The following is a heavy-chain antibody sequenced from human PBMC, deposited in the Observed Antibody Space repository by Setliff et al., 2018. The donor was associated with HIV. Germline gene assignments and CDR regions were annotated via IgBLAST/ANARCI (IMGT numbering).Heavy chain of an antibody. CDR3: VRHKDRWGAIDY. CDR1: GFLFNRYS. Sequence: GGSLRLSCSASGFLFNRYSLNWVRQAPGRGPEWVASISNSSRYYWVKARYGDSVKGRFTISRDNAKNSLYLQMNSLRAEDTAVYYCVRHKDRWGAIDYWGQGTLVTVSS. J-gene: IGHJ4*02. V-gene: IGHV3-21*01. CDR2: ISNSSRYY. D-gene: IGHD7-27*01.